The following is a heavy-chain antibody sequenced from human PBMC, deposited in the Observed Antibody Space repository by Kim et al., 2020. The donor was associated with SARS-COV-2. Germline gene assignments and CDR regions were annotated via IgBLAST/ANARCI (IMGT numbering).Heavy chain of an antibody. D-gene: IGHD3-16*01. J-gene: IGHJ4*02. Sequence: GGSLRLSCAASGFTSTGYWMNWVRQAPGKGLEWVANLNQDGSEKNYVDSVKGRFTISRDNASNSLYLQMNSLRAEATAVYYCFPGGRYQLDYWGQGTLVT. CDR3: FPGGRYQLDY. V-gene: IGHV3-7*01. CDR1: GFTSTGYW. CDR2: LNQDGSEK.